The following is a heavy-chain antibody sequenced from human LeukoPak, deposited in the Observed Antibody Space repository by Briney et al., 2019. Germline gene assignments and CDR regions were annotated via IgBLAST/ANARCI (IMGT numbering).Heavy chain of an antibody. CDR3: AREYSRSNYYYYMDV. CDR2: MNPNRGNT. D-gene: IGHD6-6*01. CDR1: GYTFTSYD. V-gene: IGHV1-8*01. Sequence: ASAKVSCKASGYTFTSYDINWVRQATGQGLELRVWMNPNRGNTGYAQKFQGRVTMTRNISISTAYMELSSLRSEDTAVYYCAREYSRSNYYYYMDVWGKGTTVTVSS. J-gene: IGHJ6*03.